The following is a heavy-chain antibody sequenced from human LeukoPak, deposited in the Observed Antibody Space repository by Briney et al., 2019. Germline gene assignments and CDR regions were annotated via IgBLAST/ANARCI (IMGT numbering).Heavy chain of an antibody. CDR3: ASLIAAAGTSYYFDY. CDR1: GYTFTSYG. V-gene: IGHV1-18*01. CDR2: ISAYNGNT. Sequence: ASVKVSCKASGYTFTSYGISWVRQAPGQGLEWMGWISAYNGNTNYAQKLQGRVTMTTDTSTSTAYMELRSLRSDDTAVYYCASLIAAAGTSYYFDYWGQGTLVIVSS. D-gene: IGHD6-13*01. J-gene: IGHJ4*02.